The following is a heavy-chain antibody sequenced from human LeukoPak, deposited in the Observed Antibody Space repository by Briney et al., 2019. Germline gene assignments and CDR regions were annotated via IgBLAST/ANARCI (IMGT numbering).Heavy chain of an antibody. Sequence: SETLSLTCTVSGGTVSSSSYYWGWIRQPPGKGLEWIGSIYYSGSTYYNPSLKSRVTISVDTSKNQFSLKLSSVTAADTAVYYFARAYVVVTAIDYWGQGTLVTVSS. CDR3: ARAYVVVTAIDY. CDR2: IYYSGST. CDR1: GGTVSSSSYY. J-gene: IGHJ4*02. V-gene: IGHV4-39*07. D-gene: IGHD2-21*02.